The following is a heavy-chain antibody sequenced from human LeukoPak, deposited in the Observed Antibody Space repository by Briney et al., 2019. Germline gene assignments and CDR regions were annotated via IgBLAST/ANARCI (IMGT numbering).Heavy chain of an antibody. CDR1: GFTFSTYS. V-gene: IGHV3-48*02. J-gene: IGHJ4*02. CDR2: ISYSSSAI. D-gene: IGHD3-22*01. CDR3: ARDSYGSSGYYYVSDY. Sequence: AGGSLRLSCAASGFTFSTYSMNWVRQAPGKGLEWVSYISYSSSAIYYADSVKGRFNISRDNAKNSLYLQMNSLRDEDTAVYYCARDSYGSSGYYYVSDYWGQGTLVTVSS.